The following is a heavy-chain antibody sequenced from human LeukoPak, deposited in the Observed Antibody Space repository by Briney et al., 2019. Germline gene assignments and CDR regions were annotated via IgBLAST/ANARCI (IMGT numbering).Heavy chain of an antibody. CDR3: ARDREVIAARPEGWFDP. V-gene: IGHV4-4*07. D-gene: IGHD6-6*01. CDR1: GGSISSYY. Sequence: SETLSLTCTVSGGSISSYYWSWIRQPAGKGLEWIGRICTSGSTNYNPSLKSRVTISVDKSKNQFSLKLSSVTAADTAVYYCARDREVIAARPEGWFDPWGQGTLVTVSS. J-gene: IGHJ5*02. CDR2: ICTSGST.